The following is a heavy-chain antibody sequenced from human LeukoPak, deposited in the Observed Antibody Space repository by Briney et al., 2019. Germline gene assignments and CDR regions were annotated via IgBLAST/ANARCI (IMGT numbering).Heavy chain of an antibody. D-gene: IGHD3-10*01. V-gene: IGHV1-69*05. J-gene: IGHJ4*02. CDR3: ARFRGGFGEFHFDY. CDR1: GGTFSSYA. Sequence: ASVKVSCKASGGTFSSYAISWVRQAPGQGLEWMGGIIPIFGTANYAQKFQGRVTMTRNTSISTAYMELSSLRSEDTAVYYCARFRGGFGEFHFDYWGQGTLVTVSS. CDR2: IIPIFGTA.